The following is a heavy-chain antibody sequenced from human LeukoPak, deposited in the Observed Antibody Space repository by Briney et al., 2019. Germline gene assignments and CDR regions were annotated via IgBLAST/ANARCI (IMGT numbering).Heavy chain of an antibody. D-gene: IGHD4-17*01. Sequence: GASVKVSCKASGGTFSSYAISWVRQAPGQGLEWMGGIIPIFGTANYAQKFQGRVTITADESTSTTYMELSSLRSEDTAVYYCAREDYGDFSFDYWGQGTLVTVSS. V-gene: IGHV1-69*13. CDR3: AREDYGDFSFDY. J-gene: IGHJ4*02. CDR2: IIPIFGTA. CDR1: GGTFSSYA.